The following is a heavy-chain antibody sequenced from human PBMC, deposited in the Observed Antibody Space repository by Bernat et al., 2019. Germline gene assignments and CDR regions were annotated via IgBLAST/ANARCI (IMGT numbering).Heavy chain of an antibody. CDR1: GFTFSLYA. D-gene: IGHD3-10*01. J-gene: IGHJ5*02. V-gene: IGHV3-23*01. CDR3: AKEVYYYGSGSYYNWFDP. CDR2: ISGSGGST. Sequence: EVQLLESGGGLVEPGGSLRLSCAASGFTFSLYAMSWVRQAPGKGLEWVSAISGSGGSTYYADSVKGRFTISRDNSKNTLYLQMNSLRAEDTAVYYCAKEVYYYGSGSYYNWFDPWGQGTLVTVSS.